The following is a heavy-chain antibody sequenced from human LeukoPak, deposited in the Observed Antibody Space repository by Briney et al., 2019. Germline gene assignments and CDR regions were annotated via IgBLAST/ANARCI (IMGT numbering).Heavy chain of an antibody. D-gene: IGHD2-21*02. CDR3: ARANCGGACYFSGYGMDV. CDR2: ISYDVNDK. Sequence: GGSLRLSCAASGFSFTSYPFHWVRQAPGKGLEWVAVISYDVNDKHYADSVRGRFSISRDDSENTVYLHINSLRDEDTAIYYCARANCGGACYFSGYGMDVWGPGTTVNVSS. J-gene: IGHJ6*02. V-gene: IGHV3-30*04. CDR1: GFSFTSYP.